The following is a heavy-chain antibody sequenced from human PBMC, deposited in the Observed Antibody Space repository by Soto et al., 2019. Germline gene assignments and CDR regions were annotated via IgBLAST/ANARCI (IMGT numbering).Heavy chain of an antibody. CDR1: GSTSTRYS. V-gene: IGHV1-46*01. Sequence: QVQLVQPGAEVMKPGASGKISCKASGSTSTRYSVPGVRQAPGQGPEGMGRINPNNGGRNYAKEFKGRFTMTREKYTTIVYMELSSLRSEDTAVYSCASRVNADFDVWGQGTTVTVS. D-gene: IGHD3-16*02. CDR2: INPNNGGR. CDR3: ASRVNADFDV. J-gene: IGHJ6*02.